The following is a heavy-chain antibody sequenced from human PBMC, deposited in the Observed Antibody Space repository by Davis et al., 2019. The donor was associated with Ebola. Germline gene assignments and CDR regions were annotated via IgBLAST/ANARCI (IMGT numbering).Heavy chain of an antibody. J-gene: IGHJ6*04. Sequence: GGSLRLSCAASGFSVSSNYMSWVRQAPGKGLEWVSVIYSGGTTYYADSVKGRFTISRDSSKNTLYLQMHSLRAEDTAVYYCARDWEYTTTFEWGLARRGYYGMDVWGKGTTVTVSS. V-gene: IGHV3-53*01. D-gene: IGHD1-26*01. CDR1: GFSVSSNY. CDR2: IYSGGTT. CDR3: ARDWEYTTTFEWGLARRGYYGMDV.